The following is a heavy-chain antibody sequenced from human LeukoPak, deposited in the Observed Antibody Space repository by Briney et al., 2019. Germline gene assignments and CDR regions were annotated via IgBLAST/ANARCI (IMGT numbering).Heavy chain of an antibody. V-gene: IGHV4-34*01. J-gene: IGHJ5*02. CDR1: GGSFSGYY. Sequence: ETLSLTCAVYGGSFSGYYWSWIRQPPGKGLEWIGEINHSGSTNYNPSLKSRVTISVDTSKNQFSLKLSSVTAADTAVYYCARTGITIFGVVIVRSYNWFDPWGQGTLVTVSS. D-gene: IGHD3-3*01. CDR3: ARTGITIFGVVIVRSYNWFDP. CDR2: INHSGST.